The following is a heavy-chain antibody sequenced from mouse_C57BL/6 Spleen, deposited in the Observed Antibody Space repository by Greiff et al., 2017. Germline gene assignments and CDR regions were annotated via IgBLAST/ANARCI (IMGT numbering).Heavy chain of an antibody. CDR1: GFTFSDYG. Sequence: EVKVVESGGGLVKPGGSLKLSCAASGFTFSDYGMHWVRQAPEKGLEWVAYISSGSSTIYYADTVKGRFTISRDNAKNTLFLQMTSLRSEDTAMYYCAIGRQLRTVGAMDYWGQGTSVTVSS. D-gene: IGHD3-2*02. J-gene: IGHJ4*01. V-gene: IGHV5-17*01. CDR2: ISSGSSTI. CDR3: AIGRQLRTVGAMDY.